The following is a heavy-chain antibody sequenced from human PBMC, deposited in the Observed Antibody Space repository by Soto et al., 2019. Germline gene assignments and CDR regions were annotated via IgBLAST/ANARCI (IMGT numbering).Heavy chain of an antibody. D-gene: IGHD3-10*01. CDR2: INAGNGNT. CDR3: ARDPRSGGSGSPFDY. CDR1: GYTFTNYA. Sequence: ASVKVSCKASGYTFTNYAMHWVRQAPGQRLEWMGWINAGNGNTKYSQKFQGRVTITRDTSASTVYMELGSLRSKDTAVYYCARDPRSGGSGSPFDYWGQGTLVTVSS. J-gene: IGHJ4*02. V-gene: IGHV1-3*01.